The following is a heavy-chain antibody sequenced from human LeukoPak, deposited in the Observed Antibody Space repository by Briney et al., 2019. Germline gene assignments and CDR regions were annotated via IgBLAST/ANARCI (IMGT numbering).Heavy chain of an antibody. V-gene: IGHV1-18*01. CDR1: GYTFTSYG. CDR3: ARDQRKILVTAFGY. CDR2: ISAYNGNT. J-gene: IGHJ4*02. Sequence: ASVKVSCKASGYTFTSYGISWVRQAPGQGLEWMGWISAYNGNTNYAQKLQGRVTMTTDTSTSTAYMELRSLRSDDTAVYYCARDQRKILVTAFGYWGQGTLVTVSS. D-gene: IGHD3-9*01.